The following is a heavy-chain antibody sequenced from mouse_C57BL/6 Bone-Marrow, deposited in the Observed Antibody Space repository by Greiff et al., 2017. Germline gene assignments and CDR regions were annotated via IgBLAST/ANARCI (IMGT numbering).Heavy chain of an antibody. CDR3: ARRELTGAAMDY. CDR1: GYTFTDYY. Sequence: QVHVKQSGAELVKPGASVKISCKASGYTFTDYYINWVKQRPGQGLEWIGKIGPGSGSTYYNEKFKGKAPLTADKSSSPAYMQLSSLTSEDSAVYVCARRELTGAAMDYWGQGTSVTVSS. CDR2: IGPGSGST. V-gene: IGHV1-77*01. J-gene: IGHJ4*01. D-gene: IGHD4-1*01.